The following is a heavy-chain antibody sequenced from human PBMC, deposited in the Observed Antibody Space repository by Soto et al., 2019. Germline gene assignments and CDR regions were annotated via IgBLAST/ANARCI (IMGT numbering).Heavy chain of an antibody. CDR3: AKHHQDQSSGYSRPPPYYFDY. V-gene: IGHV3-30*18. D-gene: IGHD3-22*01. CDR2: ISYDGSNK. CDR1: GFTFSSYG. J-gene: IGHJ4*02. Sequence: GGSLRLSCAASGFTFSSYGMHWVRQAPGKGLEWVAVISYDGSNKYYADSVKGRFTISRDNSKNTLYLQMNSLRAEDTAVYYCAKHHQDQSSGYSRPPPYYFDYWGQGTLVTVSS.